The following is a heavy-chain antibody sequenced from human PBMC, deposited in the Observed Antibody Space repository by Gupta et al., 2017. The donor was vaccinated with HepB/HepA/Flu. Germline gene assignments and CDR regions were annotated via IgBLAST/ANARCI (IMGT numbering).Heavy chain of an antibody. V-gene: IGHV4-31*03. CDR2: IYYSGST. CDR3: ARACTSRGGRYYFDY. CDR1: GGSISSGGYY. Sequence: QVQLQESGPGLVKPSQTLSLTCTVSGGSISSGGYYWRWIRQHPGKGLEWIGYIYYSGSTYYNPSLKSRVTISVDTSKNQFSLKLSSVTAADTAVYYCARACTSRGGRYYFDYWGQGTLVTVSS. D-gene: IGHD3-16*01. J-gene: IGHJ4*02.